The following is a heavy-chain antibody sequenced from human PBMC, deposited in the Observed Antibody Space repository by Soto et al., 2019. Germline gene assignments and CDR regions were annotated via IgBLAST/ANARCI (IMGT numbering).Heavy chain of an antibody. CDR3: ARDKIQYYYDSSGLLNPYPRDP. CDR2: IIPIFGTA. Sequence: ASVKVSCKASGGTFSSYAISWVRQAPGQGLEWMGGIIPIFGTANYAQKFQGRVTITADKSTSTAYMELSSLRSEDTAVYYCARDKIQYYYDSSGLLNPYPRDPWGQGTLVTVSS. D-gene: IGHD3-22*01. V-gene: IGHV1-69*06. CDR1: GGTFSSYA. J-gene: IGHJ5*02.